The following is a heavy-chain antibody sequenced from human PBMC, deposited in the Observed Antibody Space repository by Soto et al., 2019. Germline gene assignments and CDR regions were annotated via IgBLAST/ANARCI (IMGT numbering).Heavy chain of an antibody. CDR1: GYTFTSYY. Sequence: ASVKVSCKASGYTFTSYYMHWVRQAPGQGLEWMGMISASDGSTSYAQKLQGRVTMTTDTSTSTAYMELRSLRSDDTAVYYCARAGQYGQGSDGGYWGQGTLVTVSS. CDR2: ISASDGST. CDR3: ARAGQYGQGSDGGY. D-gene: IGHD2-15*01. J-gene: IGHJ4*02. V-gene: IGHV1-46*01.